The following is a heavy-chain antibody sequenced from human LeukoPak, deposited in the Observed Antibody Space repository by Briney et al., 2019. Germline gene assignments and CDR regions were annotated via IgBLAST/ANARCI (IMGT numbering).Heavy chain of an antibody. J-gene: IGHJ4*02. V-gene: IGHV3-23*01. CDR2: IRNAGGTT. D-gene: IGHD3-3*01. CDR1: GFTFSNYA. CDR3: AKARDGFGVDTIDY. Sequence: GGSLRLSCAASGFTFSNYAMTWVRQVPGKGLEWVSAIRNAGGTTYYADSVNGRFTISRDNSKNTLYLQMYGLRAEDTALYYCAKARDGFGVDTIDYWGQGTLVTVSS.